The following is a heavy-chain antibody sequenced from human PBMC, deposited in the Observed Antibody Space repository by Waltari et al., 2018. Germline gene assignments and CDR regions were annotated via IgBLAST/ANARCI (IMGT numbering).Heavy chain of an antibody. CDR1: GGSISSSGYY. V-gene: IGHV4-39*02. D-gene: IGHD4-17*01. Sequence: QLQLQESGPGLVKSSETLSLTCTVSGGSISSSGYYWGWIRQPPGKGLEWIGTIDYSGNTYSNRSRKSRVTISVDTSKRQFSLKLNSVTAADTAVYYCVRDFGDHRTDYWGQGTLVTVSS. CDR2: IDYSGNT. J-gene: IGHJ4*02. CDR3: VRDFGDHRTDY.